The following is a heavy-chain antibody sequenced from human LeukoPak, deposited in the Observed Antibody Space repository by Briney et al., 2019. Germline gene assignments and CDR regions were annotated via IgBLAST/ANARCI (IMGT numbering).Heavy chain of an antibody. CDR2: FYYSGST. CDR3: ARIDGGHHLSPFDY. J-gene: IGHJ4*02. V-gene: IGHV4-39*01. CDR1: GGSFSSSSYY. Sequence: SETLSLTCTVSGGSFSSSSYYWGWIRQPPGKGLEWIGSFYYSGSTYYNPSLKSRVTISVDTSKNQFSLKLSSVTAEDTAIYYCARIDGGHHLSPFDYWGQGTLVTVSS. D-gene: IGHD4-23*01.